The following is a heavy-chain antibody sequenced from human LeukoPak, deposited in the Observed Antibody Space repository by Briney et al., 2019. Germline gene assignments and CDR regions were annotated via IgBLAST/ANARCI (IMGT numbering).Heavy chain of an antibody. CDR1: GGTFSSYA. CDR3: ARTMGSMVRGVITGGYYGMDV. J-gene: IGHJ6*02. D-gene: IGHD3-10*01. CDR2: INAGNGNT. Sequence: ASVKVSCKASGGTFSSYAISWVRQAPGQGLEWMGWINAGNGNTKYSQKFQGRVTITRDTSASTAYMELSSLRSEDTAVYYCARTMGSMVRGVITGGYYGMDVWGQGTTVTVSS. V-gene: IGHV1-3*01.